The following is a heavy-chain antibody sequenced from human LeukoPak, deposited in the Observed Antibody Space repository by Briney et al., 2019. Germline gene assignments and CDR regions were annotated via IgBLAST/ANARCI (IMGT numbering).Heavy chain of an antibody. CDR2: INAGNGNT. Sequence: ASVKVSCKASGYTFTSYAMHWVRQAPGQRLEWMGWINAGNGNTKYPQKFQGRVTITRDTSASTAYMELSSLRSEDTAVYYCANVDYDFWSGYSDYWGQGTLVTVSS. CDR1: GYTFTSYA. V-gene: IGHV1-3*01. CDR3: ANVDYDFWSGYSDY. J-gene: IGHJ4*02. D-gene: IGHD3-3*01.